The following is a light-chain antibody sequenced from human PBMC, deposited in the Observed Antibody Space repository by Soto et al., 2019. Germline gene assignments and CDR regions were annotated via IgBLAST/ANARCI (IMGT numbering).Light chain of an antibody. J-gene: IGLJ1*01. V-gene: IGLV1-40*01. CDR1: SSNIGAYYD. CDR3: QSYDSSLSGYV. Sequence: QSVLTQPPSVSGAPGQRVTISCTGSSSNIGAYYDVHWYQQLPGTAPNLLIFGNSNRPSGVPDRFSGSKSGTSASLAITGLQAEDEADYYCQSYDSSLSGYVFGTGTKVTVL. CDR2: GNS.